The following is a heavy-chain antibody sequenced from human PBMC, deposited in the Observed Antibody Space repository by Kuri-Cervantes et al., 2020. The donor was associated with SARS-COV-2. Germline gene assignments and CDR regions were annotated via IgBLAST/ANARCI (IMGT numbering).Heavy chain of an antibody. V-gene: IGHV3-30*18. CDR1: GFTFSSYG. CDR3: AKEEKVLRFLEWLGGMGV. J-gene: IGHJ6*02. Sequence: LSLTCAASGFTFSSYGMHWVRQAPGKGLEWVAVISYDGSNKYYADSVKGRFTISRDNSKNTLYLQMNSLRAEDTAVYYCAKEEKVLRFLEWLGGMGVWGQGTTVTVSS. CDR2: ISYDGSNK. D-gene: IGHD3-3*01.